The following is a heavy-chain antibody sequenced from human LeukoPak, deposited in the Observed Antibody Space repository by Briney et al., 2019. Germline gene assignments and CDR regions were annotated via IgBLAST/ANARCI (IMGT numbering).Heavy chain of an antibody. V-gene: IGHV1-2*02. D-gene: IGHD6-13*01. CDR1: GYTFTGYY. Sequence: VASVKVSCKASGYTFTGYYMHWVRQAPGQGLEWMGWINPNSGGTNYAQKFQGRVTMTRDTSISTVHMELSRLRSDDTAVYYCAREVRVAAGGTRYYYYYMDVWGKGTTVTVSS. CDR2: INPNSGGT. J-gene: IGHJ6*03. CDR3: AREVRVAAGGTRYYYYYMDV.